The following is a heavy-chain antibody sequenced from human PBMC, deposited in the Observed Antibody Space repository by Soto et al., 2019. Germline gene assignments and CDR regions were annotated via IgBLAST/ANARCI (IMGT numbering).Heavy chain of an antibody. CDR2: INPNSGGT. Sequence: GASVKVSCKASGYTFTGYYMHWVRQAPGQGLEWMGWINPNSGGTNYAQKFQGRVTMTRDTSISTAYMELSRLRSDDTAVYYCARPAYCSSTSCYTEYFDYGMDVRGQGTTVTVSS. D-gene: IGHD2-2*02. V-gene: IGHV1-2*02. J-gene: IGHJ6*02. CDR1: GYTFTGYY. CDR3: ARPAYCSSTSCYTEYFDYGMDV.